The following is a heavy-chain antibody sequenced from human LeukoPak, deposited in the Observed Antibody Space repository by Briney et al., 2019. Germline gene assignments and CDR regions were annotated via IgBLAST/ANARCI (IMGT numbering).Heavy chain of an antibody. CDR2: ISGSGGST. Sequence: PGGSLRLSCAASGFTFSSYAMNWVRQAPGKGLEWVSGISGSGGSTNYADSVKGRFTISRDNSKNTLYLQMNSLRAEDTALYYCAKRKTSRLYYYYYMDVWGKGTTVTVSS. CDR3: AKRKTSRLYYYYYMDV. D-gene: IGHD1-14*01. V-gene: IGHV3-23*01. J-gene: IGHJ6*03. CDR1: GFTFSSYA.